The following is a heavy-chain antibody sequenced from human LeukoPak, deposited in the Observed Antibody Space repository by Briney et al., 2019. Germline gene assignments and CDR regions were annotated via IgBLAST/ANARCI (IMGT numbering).Heavy chain of an antibody. J-gene: IGHJ6*02. CDR2: ISDSSSYI. CDR3: TKGENGMDV. D-gene: IGHD1-26*01. CDR1: GFTFSSYR. V-gene: IGHV3-21*01. Sequence: GGSLRLSCAASGFTFSSYRMNWVRQAPGKGLEWVSSISDSSSYIYHADSVKGRFTISRDNAKNSVYLQMNSLRAEDTSTYYCTKGENGMDVWGQGTTVTVSS.